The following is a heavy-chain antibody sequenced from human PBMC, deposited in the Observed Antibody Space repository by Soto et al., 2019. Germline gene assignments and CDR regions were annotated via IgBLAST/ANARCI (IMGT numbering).Heavy chain of an antibody. J-gene: IGHJ6*02. CDR1: GFTFSSSW. D-gene: IGHD3-10*01. V-gene: IGHV3-7*01. CDR2: IKQDGSEK. Sequence: QPGGSLRLSCAASGFTFSSSWMSWVRQAPGKGLEWVANIKQDGSEKYYVDSVKGRFTISRDNAKNSLYLQMNSLRAEDPAVYYCARERVVRGAKQRGYYYYYGMDVWGQGSTVTVYS. CDR3: ARERVVRGAKQRGYYYYYGMDV.